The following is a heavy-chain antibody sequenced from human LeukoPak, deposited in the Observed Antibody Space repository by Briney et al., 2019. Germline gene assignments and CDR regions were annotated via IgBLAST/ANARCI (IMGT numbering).Heavy chain of an antibody. J-gene: IGHJ4*02. D-gene: IGHD3-10*01. V-gene: IGHV4-39*01. CDR2: IYQSGNT. CDR1: GGSISSSNYY. CDR3: ARQIGAPGFDY. Sequence: SETLSLTCTVSGGSISSSNYYWGWIRQPPGKGLEWIGSIYQSGNTYYNPSLKSRVTIFVDTAKNQFSLRLNSVTAADTAVYYCARQIGAPGFDYWGQGTLVTVSS.